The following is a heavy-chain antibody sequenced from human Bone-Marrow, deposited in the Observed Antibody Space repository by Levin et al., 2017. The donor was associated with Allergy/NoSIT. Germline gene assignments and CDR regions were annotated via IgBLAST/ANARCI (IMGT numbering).Heavy chain of an antibody. CDR1: GFTFSDYY. Sequence: PGGSLRLSCATSGFTFSDYYMSWIRQAPGKGLEFVSYISTGGGPIYYADSVKGRFTISRDDAKKSLYLQMNSLRVEDTAIYYRVGGFENWGQGTMVIVSS. CDR3: VGGFEN. CDR2: ISTGGGPI. D-gene: IGHD2-15*01. J-gene: IGHJ3*02. V-gene: IGHV3-11*01.